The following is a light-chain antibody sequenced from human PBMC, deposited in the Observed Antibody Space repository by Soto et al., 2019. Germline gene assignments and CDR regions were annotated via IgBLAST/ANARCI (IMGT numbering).Light chain of an antibody. CDR2: ENN. CDR1: SSNIGNNY. V-gene: IGLV1-51*02. Sequence: QSALTQPPSVSTAPGQKVTISCSGSSSNIGNNYVSWYQQLPGTAPKLLIYENNKRPSGIPDRFSGSKSGTSATLGITGLQTGDEADYYWGTWDSSLSASYVFGTGTKVTVL. CDR3: GTWDSSLSASYV. J-gene: IGLJ1*01.